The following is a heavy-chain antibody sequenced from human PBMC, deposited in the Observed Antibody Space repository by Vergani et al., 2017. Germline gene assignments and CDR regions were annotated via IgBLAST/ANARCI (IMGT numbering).Heavy chain of an antibody. Sequence: QAQLQESGPGLVKPSETLSLTCHVFGVSVTDYNCNWIRQAPGKGLEWIGSLSTTGGATHASHNPSLKSRVSISVDTSKSQFSLRLSSVTAADTAVCYCGREYGSSVGFLAYWGEGTLVTVSS. CDR1: GVSVTDYN. V-gene: IGHV4-4*09. D-gene: IGHD6-6*01. J-gene: IGHJ4*02. CDR3: GREYGSSVGFLAY. CDR2: LSTTGGA.